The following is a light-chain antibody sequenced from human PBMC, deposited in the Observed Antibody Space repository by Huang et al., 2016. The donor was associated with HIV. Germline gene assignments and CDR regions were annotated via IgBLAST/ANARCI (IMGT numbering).Light chain of an antibody. J-gene: IGKJ2*01. CDR3: QQSYSIPPMYT. V-gene: IGKV1-39*01. Sequence: DIQMTQSPSSLSASVGDRVTITCRASQGIITYLNWYQQKPGKAPKLLIYGASSLQSGVPSRFSGSGSGTDFTLTISRLQPEDFATYYCQQSYSIPPMYTFGQGTKVEIK. CDR2: GAS. CDR1: QGIITY.